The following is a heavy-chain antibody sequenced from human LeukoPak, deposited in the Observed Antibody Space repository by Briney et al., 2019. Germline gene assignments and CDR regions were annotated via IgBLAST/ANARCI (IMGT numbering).Heavy chain of an antibody. CDR1: GFTVSSSY. Sequence: GGSLRLSCAASGFTVSSSYMSWVRQAPGKGLEWVSVVFGGGNTYYADSVRGRFTISRDNSKNTLYLQMNSLRAEDTAVYYCASEGLAVAGIAFDIWGQGTMVTVSS. J-gene: IGHJ3*02. CDR2: VFGGGNT. D-gene: IGHD6-19*01. V-gene: IGHV3-53*01. CDR3: ASEGLAVAGIAFDI.